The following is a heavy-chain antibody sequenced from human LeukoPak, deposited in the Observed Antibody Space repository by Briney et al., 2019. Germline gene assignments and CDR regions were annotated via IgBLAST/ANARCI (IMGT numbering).Heavy chain of an antibody. CDR3: ARVGSGYVNFDY. CDR1: GGSISSGGYY. Sequence: SETLSLTCTVSGGSISSGGYYWSWIRQHPGKGLEWIGYIYCSGSTYYNPSLKSRVTISVDTSKNQFSLKLSSVTAADTAVYYCARVGSGYVNFDYWGQGTLVTVSS. J-gene: IGHJ4*02. V-gene: IGHV4-31*03. D-gene: IGHD5-12*01. CDR2: IYCSGST.